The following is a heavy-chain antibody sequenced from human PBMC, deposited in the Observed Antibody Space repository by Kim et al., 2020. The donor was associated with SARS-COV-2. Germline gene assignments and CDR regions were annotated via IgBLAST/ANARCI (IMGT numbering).Heavy chain of an antibody. CDR3: ARVSIAAAANIWFDP. Sequence: ASVKVSCKASGYTFTSYGISWVRQAPGQGLEWMGWISAYNGNTNYAQKLQGRVTMTTDTSTSTAYMELRSLRSDDTAVYYCARVSIAAAANIWFDPWGQGTLVTVSS. CDR1: GYTFTSYG. V-gene: IGHV1-18*01. J-gene: IGHJ5*02. D-gene: IGHD6-13*01. CDR2: ISAYNGNT.